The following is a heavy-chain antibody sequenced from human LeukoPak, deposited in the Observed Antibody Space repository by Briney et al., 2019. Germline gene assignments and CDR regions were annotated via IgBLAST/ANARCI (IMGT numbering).Heavy chain of an antibody. Sequence: GASVKVSCKASGYTFTSYYIHWVRQAPGQGLEWMGLINPSGGSTNYAQKFQGRVTMTRDTSTSTVYMELRSLRSDDTAVYYCARSVGATRPQFDYWGQGTLVTVSS. CDR3: ARSVGATRPQFDY. D-gene: IGHD1-26*01. V-gene: IGHV1-46*01. CDR2: INPSGGST. J-gene: IGHJ4*02. CDR1: GYTFTSYY.